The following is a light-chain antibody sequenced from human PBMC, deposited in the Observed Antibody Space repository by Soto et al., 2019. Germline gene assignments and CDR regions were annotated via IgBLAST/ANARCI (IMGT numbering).Light chain of an antibody. Sequence: EIVLTQSPGTQSLSPGERATLSCRASQSVSSWYLAWYQQKPGQAPRPLMYSTSSRATGIPDRFSGSGSGTEFTLTISRLEPEDFAVYYCQQYGSSLWTFGQGTKVEIK. CDR1: QSVSSWY. V-gene: IGKV3-20*01. CDR3: QQYGSSLWT. CDR2: STS. J-gene: IGKJ1*01.